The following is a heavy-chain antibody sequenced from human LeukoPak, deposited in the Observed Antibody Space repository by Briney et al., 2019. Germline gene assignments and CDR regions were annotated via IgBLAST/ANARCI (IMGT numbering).Heavy chain of an antibody. CDR2: IRSKAYGGTT. V-gene: IGHV3-49*04. D-gene: IGHD6-19*01. CDR1: GFTFGDYA. CDR3: TRVPYSSGWYDYFDY. Sequence: GXLRLSCTASGFTFGDYAMSWVRQAPGKGLEWVGFIRSKAYGGTTEYAASVKGRFTISRDDSKSIAYLQMNSLKTEDTAVYYCTRVPYSSGWYDYFDYWGQGTLVTVSS. J-gene: IGHJ4*02.